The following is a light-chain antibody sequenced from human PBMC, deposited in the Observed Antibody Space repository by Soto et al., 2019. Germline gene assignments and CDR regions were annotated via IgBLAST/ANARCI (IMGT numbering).Light chain of an antibody. V-gene: IGLV2-23*02. J-gene: IGLJ1*01. CDR1: SSDVGSYNL. CDR3: FSYAGSSTDV. Sequence: QSALTQPASVSGSPGQSITISCTGTSSDVGSYNLVSWYQHLPGKAPKLMIYEVTKRPSGVSTRFSGSKSGNTASLTISGLQAEDESDYYCFSYAGSSTDVFGSGTKLTVL. CDR2: EVT.